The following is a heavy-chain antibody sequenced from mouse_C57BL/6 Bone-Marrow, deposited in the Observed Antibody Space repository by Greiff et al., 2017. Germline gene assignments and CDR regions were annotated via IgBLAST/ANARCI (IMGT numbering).Heavy chain of an antibody. CDR2: IDPENGDT. CDR1: GFNIKDDY. CDR3: TTDFTWFAY. V-gene: IGHV14-4*01. J-gene: IGHJ3*01. Sequence: EVQLQQSGAELVRPGASVKLSCPASGFNIKDDYMHWVKQRPEQGLEWIGWIDPENGDTEYASKFQGKATITADTSSNTAYLQLSSLTSEDTAVYYCTTDFTWFAYWGQGTLVTVSA.